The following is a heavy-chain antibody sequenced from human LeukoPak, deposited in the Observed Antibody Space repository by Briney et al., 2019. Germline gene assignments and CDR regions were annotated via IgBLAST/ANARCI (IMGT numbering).Heavy chain of an antibody. J-gene: IGHJ3*02. CDR2: MNPNSGNT. V-gene: IGHV1-8*01. Sequence: ASVKVSCKASGYTFTSYDINWVRQATGQGLEWMGWMNPNSGNTGYAQKFQGRVTMTRNTSISTAYMELSSLISEDTAVYYCARGPIAAAPEDIWGQGTMVTVSS. CDR3: ARGPIAAAPEDI. CDR1: GYTFTSYD. D-gene: IGHD6-13*01.